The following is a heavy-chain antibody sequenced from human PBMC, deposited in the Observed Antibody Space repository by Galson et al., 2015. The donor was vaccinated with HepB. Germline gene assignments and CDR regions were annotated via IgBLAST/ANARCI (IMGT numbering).Heavy chain of an antibody. CDR2: ISAYNGNT. Sequence: SVKVSCKASGYTFTSYGISWVRQAPGQGLEWMGWISAYNGNTNYAQKLQGRVTMTTDTSTSTAYMELRSLRSDDTAVYYCARLPEMVWGSLAFGGVISNYYYYGMDVWGQGTTVTVSS. D-gene: IGHD3-16*02. J-gene: IGHJ6*02. V-gene: IGHV1-18*04. CDR3: ARLPEMVWGSLAFGGVISNYYYYGMDV. CDR1: GYTFTSYG.